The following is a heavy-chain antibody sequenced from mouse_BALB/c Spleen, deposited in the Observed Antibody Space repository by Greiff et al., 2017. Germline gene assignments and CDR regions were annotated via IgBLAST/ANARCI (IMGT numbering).Heavy chain of an antibody. V-gene: IGHV5-4*02. CDR3: AREGLLRGAMDY. Sequence: EVQRVESGGGLVKPGGSLKLSCAASGFTFSDYYMYWVRQTPEKRLEWVATISDGGSYTYYPDSVKGRFTISRDNAKNNLYLQMSSLKSEDTAMYYCAREGLLRGAMDYWGQGTSVTVSS. D-gene: IGHD2-13*01. CDR2: ISDGGSYT. CDR1: GFTFSDYY. J-gene: IGHJ4*01.